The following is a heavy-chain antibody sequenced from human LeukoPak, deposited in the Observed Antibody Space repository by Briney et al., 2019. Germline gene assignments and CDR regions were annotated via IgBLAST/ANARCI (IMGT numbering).Heavy chain of an antibody. CDR1: GYTFTGYY. Sequence: ASVKVSCKASGYTFTGYYMHWLRQAPGQGLEWMGWINPNSGGTNYAQKFQGRVTMTRDTSISTAYMELSRLRSDDTAVYYCARENRVAYYDSSGYWYNWFDPWGQGTLVTVSS. CDR3: ARENRVAYYDSSGYWYNWFDP. CDR2: INPNSGGT. D-gene: IGHD3-22*01. J-gene: IGHJ5*02. V-gene: IGHV1-2*02.